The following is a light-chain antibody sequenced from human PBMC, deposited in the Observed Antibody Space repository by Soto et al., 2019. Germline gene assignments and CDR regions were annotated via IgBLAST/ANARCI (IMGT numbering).Light chain of an antibody. V-gene: IGLV2-14*01. CDR1: SSDIGDYDY. Sequence: QSALTQPASVSGSPGQSITISCTGTSSDIGDYDYVSWYQQHPGKAPKLLISEVSNRPSGVSNRFSGSKSGNTASLTISGLQAEDEADYYCSAYTARSTLVFGGGTKVTVL. CDR2: EVS. J-gene: IGLJ3*02. CDR3: SAYTARSTLV.